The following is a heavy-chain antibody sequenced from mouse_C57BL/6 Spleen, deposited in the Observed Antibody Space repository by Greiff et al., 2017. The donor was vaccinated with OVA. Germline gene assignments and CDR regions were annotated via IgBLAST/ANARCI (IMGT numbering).Heavy chain of an antibody. V-gene: IGHV14-4*01. J-gene: IGHJ1*03. CDR2: IDPENGDT. D-gene: IGHD1-3*01. CDR3: TPPYKRGYFDV. Sequence: EVQLQQSGAELVRPGASVKLSCTASGFNIKDDYMHWVKQRPEQGLEWIGWIDPENGDTEYASKFQGKATITADTSSNTAYLQLSSLTSEDTAVYYCTPPYKRGYFDVWGTGTTVTVSS. CDR1: GFNIKDDY.